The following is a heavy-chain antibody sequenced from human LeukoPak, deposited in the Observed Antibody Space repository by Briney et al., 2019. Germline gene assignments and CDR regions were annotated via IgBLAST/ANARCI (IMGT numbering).Heavy chain of an antibody. CDR3: ASEFVGYHLDV. Sequence: AAVKGSCKASGYTFINYYIHWVRQAPGQWLEWMGCINPNTGATHYAQRFQGRVTVTRDTSILTAYMDLSGLTFDDRAVYYCASEFVGYHLDVWGQGTTVTVSS. D-gene: IGHD1-26*01. CDR1: GYTFINYY. V-gene: IGHV1-2*02. J-gene: IGHJ6*02. CDR2: INPNTGAT.